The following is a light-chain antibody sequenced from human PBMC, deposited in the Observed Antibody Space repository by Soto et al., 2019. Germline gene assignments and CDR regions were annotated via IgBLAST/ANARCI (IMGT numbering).Light chain of an antibody. J-gene: IGLJ2*01. Sequence: QPVLTQSPSASASLGASVKLTCTLSSGHSSYAIAWHQQQPEKGPRYLMKLNSDGSHSKGDGIPDRFSGSSSGAERYLTSSSLQSEDEADYYCQTWGTGIRVFGGGTQLTVL. CDR3: QTWGTGIRV. CDR1: SGHSSYA. V-gene: IGLV4-69*01. CDR2: LNSDGSH.